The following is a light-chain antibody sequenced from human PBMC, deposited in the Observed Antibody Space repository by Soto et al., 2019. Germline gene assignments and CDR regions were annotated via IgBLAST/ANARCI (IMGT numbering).Light chain of an antibody. CDR1: QSLAYSDGNTY. Sequence: DVVMTQSPLSLPVTLGQPASISCRSSQSLAYSDGNTYLNWFQQRPGQSPRRLIYKVSNREYGVPDRFSGSGSGTDFTLKISRVEAEDVGVYYCMQGTHWPPSTFGQGTKLEIK. CDR2: KVS. J-gene: IGKJ2*01. V-gene: IGKV2-30*01. CDR3: MQGTHWPPST.